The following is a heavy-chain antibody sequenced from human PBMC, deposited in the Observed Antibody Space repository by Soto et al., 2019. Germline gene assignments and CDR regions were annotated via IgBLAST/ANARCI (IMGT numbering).Heavy chain of an antibody. V-gene: IGHV4-39*07. CDR2: IYYSGST. Sequence: SETLSLTCTVSGGSISSSSYYWGWIRQPPGKGLEWIGSIYYSGSTNYNPSLKSRVTISVDTSKNQFSLKLSSVTAADTAVYYCARAYGGYADYWGQGALVTVS. D-gene: IGHD5-12*01. CDR3: ARAYGGYADY. CDR1: GGSISSSSYY. J-gene: IGHJ4*02.